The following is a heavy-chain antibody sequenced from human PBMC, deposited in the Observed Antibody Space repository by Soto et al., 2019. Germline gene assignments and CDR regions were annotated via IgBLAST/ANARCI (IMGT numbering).Heavy chain of an antibody. Sequence: ASVKVSCKASGYTFTSYGVSWVRQAPGQGLEWMGRIIPILGIANYAQKFQGRVTITADKSTSTAYMELSSLRSEDTAVYYCARVIGELWCNSYYYYYYGMDVWGQGTTVTVSS. V-gene: IGHV1-69*04. D-gene: IGHD3-10*01. J-gene: IGHJ6*02. CDR2: IIPILGIA. CDR3: ARVIGELWCNSYYYYYYGMDV. CDR1: GYTFTSYG.